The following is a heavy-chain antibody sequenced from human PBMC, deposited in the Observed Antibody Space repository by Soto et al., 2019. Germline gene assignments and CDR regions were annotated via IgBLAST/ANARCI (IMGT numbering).Heavy chain of an antibody. CDR1: GGTFSSYT. V-gene: IGHV1-69*02. D-gene: IGHD5-12*01. CDR3: ASDIVATDAFDI. CDR2: IIPIVGIA. J-gene: IGHJ3*02. Sequence: SGGTFSSYTISWVRQAPGQGLEWMGRIIPIVGIANYAQKFQGRVTITADKSTSTAYMELSSLRSEDTAVYYCASDIVATDAFDIWGQGTMVTVSS.